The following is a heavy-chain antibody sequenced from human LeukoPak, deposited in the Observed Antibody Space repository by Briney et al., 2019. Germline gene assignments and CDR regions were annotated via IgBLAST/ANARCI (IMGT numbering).Heavy chain of an antibody. CDR2: ISAYNGNT. D-gene: IGHD2-2*01. J-gene: IGHJ4*02. V-gene: IGHV1-18*01. CDR3: ARDAYCSSTSCYGDY. CDR1: GYTFTSYG. Sequence: ASVKVSCKASGYTFTSYGISWVRQAPGQGREWMGWISAYNGNTNYAQKLQGRVTMTTDTSTSTAYMELRSLRSDDTAVYYCARDAYCSSTSCYGDYWGQGTLVTVSS.